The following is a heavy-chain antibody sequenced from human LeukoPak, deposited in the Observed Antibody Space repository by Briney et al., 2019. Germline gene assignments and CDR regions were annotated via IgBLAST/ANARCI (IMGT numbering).Heavy chain of an antibody. CDR3: ARDPGSSSFDY. D-gene: IGHD6-13*01. V-gene: IGHV3-7*01. J-gene: IGHJ4*02. CDR1: TFTFSTYW. CDR2: INQDGSVK. Sequence: PGGSLRLSCAASTFTFSTYWMTWVRQAPGKGPEFVANINQDGSVKNYVDSVKGRFTISRDNAKNSLYLQMNRLRADDTAVYYCARDPGSSSFDYWGQGTLVTVSS.